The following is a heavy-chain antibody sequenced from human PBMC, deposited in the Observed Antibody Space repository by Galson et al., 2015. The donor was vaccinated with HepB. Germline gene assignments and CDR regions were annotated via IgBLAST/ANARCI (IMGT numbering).Heavy chain of an antibody. CDR3: ARVAHSDYGDHAHFDY. J-gene: IGHJ4*02. V-gene: IGHV3-11*06. CDR2: ISGGATYT. Sequence: SLRLSCAASGFPFNNAWMTWVRQAPGKGLEWLSYISGGATYTNYANSVKGRFTISRDNAKNSLYLHMRGLRDDDTAVYYCARVAHSDYGDHAHFDYWGQGTLVTVSS. CDR1: GFPFNNAW. D-gene: IGHD4-17*01.